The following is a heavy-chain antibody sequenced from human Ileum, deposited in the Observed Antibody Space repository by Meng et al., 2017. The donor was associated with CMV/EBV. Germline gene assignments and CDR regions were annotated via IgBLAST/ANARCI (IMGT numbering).Heavy chain of an antibody. CDR3: AREGKIIVTSGVDYYYFGMDV. J-gene: IGHJ6*02. Sequence: GGSLRLSCAASGFTFSSYAMSGVRQAPGKGLEWVSAISGSGGSTYYADSVKGRFTISRANAENSLYLQMNSLRADDTAVYYCAREGKIIVTSGVDYYYFGMDVWGQGTTVTVSS. V-gene: IGHV3-23*01. CDR1: GFTFSSYA. D-gene: IGHD3-22*01. CDR2: ISGSGGST.